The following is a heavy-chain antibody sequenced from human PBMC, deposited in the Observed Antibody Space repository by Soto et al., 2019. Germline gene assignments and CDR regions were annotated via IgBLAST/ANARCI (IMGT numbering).Heavy chain of an antibody. Sequence: SGPTLVNPTETLTLTCTVSGFSLSNARMGVSWIRQPPGKALEWLAHIFSNDEKSYSTSLKSRLTISKDTSKSQVVLTMTNMDPVDTATYYCARIRRGHCSGGSCYVVGWFDPWGQGTLLTVSS. V-gene: IGHV2-26*01. CDR1: GFSLSNARMG. CDR2: IFSNDEK. D-gene: IGHD2-15*01. CDR3: ARIRRGHCSGGSCYVVGWFDP. J-gene: IGHJ5*02.